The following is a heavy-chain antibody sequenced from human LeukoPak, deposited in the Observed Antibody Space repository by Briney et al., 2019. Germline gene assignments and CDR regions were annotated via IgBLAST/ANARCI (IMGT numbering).Heavy chain of an antibody. J-gene: IGHJ4*02. V-gene: IGHV1-18*01. CDR2: INTYSGNI. CDR1: GYTFTSYG. CDR3: ARPGRGPPWLLNY. D-gene: IGHD4-23*01. Sequence: ASVKVSCKASGYTFTSYGISWVRQAPGQGLEWMGWINTYSGNIKSAQNLQGRVTMTTDTSTNTAYLELRSLRSDDTAVYYCARPGRGPPWLLNYWGQGTLVTASS.